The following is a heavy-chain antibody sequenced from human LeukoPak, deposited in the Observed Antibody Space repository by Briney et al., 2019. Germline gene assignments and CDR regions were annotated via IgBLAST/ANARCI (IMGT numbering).Heavy chain of an antibody. CDR3: GRGWAVDF. J-gene: IGHJ4*02. CDR1: GFTVSSNY. CDR2: IYSGGST. D-gene: IGHD5-24*01. V-gene: IGHV3-53*01. Sequence: GGSLRLSCAASGFTVSSNYMSWVRQAPGKGLEWVSVIYSGGSTYYADSVEGRFTISRDNSKNTLYLQMNSLRVEDTAVYYCGRGWAVDFWGQGTLVTVSS.